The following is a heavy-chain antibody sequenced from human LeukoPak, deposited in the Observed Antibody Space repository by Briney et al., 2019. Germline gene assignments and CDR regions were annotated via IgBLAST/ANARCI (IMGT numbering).Heavy chain of an antibody. V-gene: IGHV3-48*01. CDR1: GFTFSSYG. J-gene: IGHJ4*02. CDR2: ISSSSDSI. CDR3: ARGSPPDY. Sequence: GGSLRLSCAASGFTFSSYGMNWVRQAPGKRLEWVSYISSSSDSIYYADSVKGRFTISRDNSKNTLYLQMNSLRTEDTAVYYCARGSPPDYWGQGTLVTVSS.